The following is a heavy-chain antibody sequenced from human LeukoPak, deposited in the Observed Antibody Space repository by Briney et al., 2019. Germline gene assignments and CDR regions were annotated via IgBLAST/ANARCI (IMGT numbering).Heavy chain of an antibody. V-gene: IGHV1-24*01. J-gene: IGHJ4*02. CDR1: GYTLTELS. CDR3: ATLRGITVTTRVPNDY. Sequence: ASVKVSCKVSGYTLTELSMHWVRQAPGKGLEWMGGFDPEDGETIYAQKFQGRVTMTEDTSTDTAYMELSSLRSEDTAVYYCATLRGITVTTRVPNDYWGQGTLVTVSS. D-gene: IGHD4-17*01. CDR2: FDPEDGET.